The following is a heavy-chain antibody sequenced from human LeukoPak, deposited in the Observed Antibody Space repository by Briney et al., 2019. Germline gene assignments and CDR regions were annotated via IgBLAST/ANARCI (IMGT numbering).Heavy chain of an antibody. Sequence: PGASLRLSCAASGFTFSSYAMSWVRQAPGKGLEWVSAISGSGGSTYYADSVKGRFTISRDNSKNTLYLQMNSLRAEDTAVYYCAKGSTIRSSRWFDPWGQGTLVTVPS. V-gene: IGHV3-23*01. J-gene: IGHJ5*02. CDR3: AKGSTIRSSRWFDP. D-gene: IGHD5/OR15-5a*01. CDR2: ISGSGGST. CDR1: GFTFSSYA.